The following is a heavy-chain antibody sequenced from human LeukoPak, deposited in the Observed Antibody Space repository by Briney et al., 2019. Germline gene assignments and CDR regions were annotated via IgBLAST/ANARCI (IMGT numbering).Heavy chain of an antibody. CDR1: GFTFSSYG. CDR3: ARGGPFAVVTNPVDY. D-gene: IGHD4-23*01. CDR2: ISGSGGST. Sequence: SGGSLRLSCAASGFTFSSYGMSWVRQAPGKGLEWVSAISGSGGSTYYADSVKGRFTISRDNSKNTLYLQMNSLRAEDTAVYYCARGGPFAVVTNPVDYWGQGTLVTVSS. J-gene: IGHJ4*02. V-gene: IGHV3-23*01.